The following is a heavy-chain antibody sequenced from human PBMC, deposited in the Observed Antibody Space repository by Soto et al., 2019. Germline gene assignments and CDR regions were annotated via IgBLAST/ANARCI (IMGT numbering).Heavy chain of an antibody. CDR2: INHSGGT. CDR3: AGARQYYHFWRGNQNAGPHGMDV. CDR1: GGSFGGYT. Sequence: PSETLSLTCSVYGGSFGGYTWTWIRQAPGKGLEWVGGINHSGGTNYNSSLKSRVIISVDTTKNQFSLIVNSVTAADTAVCYLAGARQYYHFWRGNQNAGPHGMDVWGQGTTVTVSS. D-gene: IGHD3-3*02. V-gene: IGHV4-34*01. J-gene: IGHJ6*02.